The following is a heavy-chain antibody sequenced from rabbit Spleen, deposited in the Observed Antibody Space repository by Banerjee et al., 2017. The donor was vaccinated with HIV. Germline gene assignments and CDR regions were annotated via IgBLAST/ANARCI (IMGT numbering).Heavy chain of an antibody. V-gene: IGHV1S45*01. CDR1: GFSFSSGYY. Sequence: QEQLVESGGGLVKPGASLTLTCTASGFSFSSGYYTCWVRQAPGKGLEWIACIYAGSSGSTAYASWAKGRFTVSKTSSTTVTLQLNSLTAADTATYFCARDTSSSFSSYGMDLWGQGTLVTVS. D-gene: IGHD1-1*01. CDR2: IYAGSSGST. CDR3: ARDTSSSFSSYGMDL. J-gene: IGHJ6*01.